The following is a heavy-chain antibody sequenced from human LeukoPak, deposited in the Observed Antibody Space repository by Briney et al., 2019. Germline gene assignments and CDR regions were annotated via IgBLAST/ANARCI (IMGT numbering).Heavy chain of an antibody. Sequence: GGSLRLSCAASGFAFSSYAMGWVRQAPGKGLEWVSAISGSGAGTYYADSVKGRFTLSRDNSKNTLYLQMNSLRAEDTALYFCAKLTNVAATGTFDYWGQGALVTVSS. CDR3: AKLTNVAATGTFDY. CDR2: ISGSGAGT. D-gene: IGHD6-13*01. CDR1: GFAFSSYA. V-gene: IGHV3-23*01. J-gene: IGHJ4*02.